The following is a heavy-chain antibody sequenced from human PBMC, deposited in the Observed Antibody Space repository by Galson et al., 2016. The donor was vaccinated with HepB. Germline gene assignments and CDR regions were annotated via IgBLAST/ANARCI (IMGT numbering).Heavy chain of an antibody. V-gene: IGHV3-53*01. CDR1: GLGVSWNY. CDR3: AGDSNDSPNLDY. J-gene: IGHJ4*02. D-gene: IGHD2-21*02. Sequence: SLRLSCAVSGLGVSWNYISWVRQAPGKGLEWVAIIYRGGRTYFADSVKGRFTISTDTSKNTLYLQMNSLRAGDTAVYYCAGDSNDSPNLDYWGQGTLVTVSS. CDR2: IYRGGRT.